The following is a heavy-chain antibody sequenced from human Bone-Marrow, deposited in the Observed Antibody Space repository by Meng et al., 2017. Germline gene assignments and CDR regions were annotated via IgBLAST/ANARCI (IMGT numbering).Heavy chain of an antibody. CDR1: GFTFSSYE. V-gene: IGHV3-43D*04. CDR3: ARFTCYYDSSGYYYYYYGMDV. J-gene: IGHJ6*02. D-gene: IGHD3-22*01. Sequence: GESLKISCAASGFTFSSYEMNWVRQAPGKGLEWVSLISWDGGSTYYADSVKGRFTISRDNSKNSLYLQMNSLRAEDAAVYYCARFTCYYDSSGYYYYYYGMDVWGQGTMVTVSS. CDR2: ISWDGGST.